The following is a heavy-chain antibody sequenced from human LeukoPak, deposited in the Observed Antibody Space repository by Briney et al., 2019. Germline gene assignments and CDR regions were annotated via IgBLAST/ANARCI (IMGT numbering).Heavy chain of an antibody. J-gene: IGHJ6*03. V-gene: IGHV3-21*01. Sequence: GGSLRLSCAASGFTFSSYNMNWVRQAPGKGLEWVSSITSTGSYTFYADSVKGRFTISRDNAKNSLYLQMNSLRAEDTAIYYCARDPYSGSYGDSYYYYMDVWGKGTTVTTSS. D-gene: IGHD1-26*01. CDR3: ARDPYSGSYGDSYYYYMDV. CDR1: GFTFSSYN. CDR2: ITSTGSYT.